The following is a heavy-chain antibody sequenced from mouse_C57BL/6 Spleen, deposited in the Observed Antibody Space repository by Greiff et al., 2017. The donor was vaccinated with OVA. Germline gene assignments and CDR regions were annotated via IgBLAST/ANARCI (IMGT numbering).Heavy chain of an antibody. CDR1: GYTFTDYY. J-gene: IGHJ1*03. Sequence: VKLVESGAELVRPGASVKLSCKASGYTFTDYYINWVKQRPGQGLEWIARIYPGSGNTYYNEKFKGKATLTAEKSSSTAYMQLSSLTSEDSAVYFCASPYFDVWGTGTTVTVSS. CDR2: IYPGSGNT. CDR3: ASPYFDV. V-gene: IGHV1-76*01.